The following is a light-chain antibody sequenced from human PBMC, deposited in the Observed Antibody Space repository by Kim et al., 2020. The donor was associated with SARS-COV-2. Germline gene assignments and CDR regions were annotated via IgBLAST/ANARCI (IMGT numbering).Light chain of an antibody. Sequence: LSPVERCILSCRASQSVRDNLAWYQQKPGQSPRLLIYAAYTRATGIPARFSRRGSGTEFSLTIPSLQSEDFAVYYCQQYNNWPQTFGQGTKVEIK. CDR3: QQYNNWPQT. V-gene: IGKV3-15*01. CDR2: AAY. CDR1: QSVRDN. J-gene: IGKJ1*01.